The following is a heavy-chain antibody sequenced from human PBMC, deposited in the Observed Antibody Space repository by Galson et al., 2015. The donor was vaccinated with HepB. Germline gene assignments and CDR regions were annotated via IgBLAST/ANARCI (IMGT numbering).Heavy chain of an antibody. CDR3: ARAYSSGWYGGYFDY. J-gene: IGHJ4*02. Sequence: PALVKPTQTLILTCTFSGFSLSTSGMCVSWIRQPPGKALEWLALIDWDDDKYYSTSLKTRLTISKDTSKNQVVLTMTNMDPVDTATYYCARAYSSGWYGGYFDYWGQGTLVTVSS. D-gene: IGHD6-19*01. CDR2: IDWDDDK. CDR1: GFSLSTSGMC. V-gene: IGHV2-70*01.